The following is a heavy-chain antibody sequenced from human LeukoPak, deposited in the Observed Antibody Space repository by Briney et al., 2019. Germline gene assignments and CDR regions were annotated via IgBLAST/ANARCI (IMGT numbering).Heavy chain of an antibody. CDR2: TYYSGST. D-gene: IGHD3-22*01. Sequence: SETLSLTCTVSGGSVSSGSYYWSWIRQPPGKGLEWIGYTYYSGSTNYNPSLKSRVTISVDTSKNQFSLKLSSVTAADTAVYYCAGRCYYYDSSGCPGYWGQGTLVTVSS. CDR3: AGRCYYYDSSGCPGY. J-gene: IGHJ4*02. CDR1: GGSVSSGSYY. V-gene: IGHV4-61*01.